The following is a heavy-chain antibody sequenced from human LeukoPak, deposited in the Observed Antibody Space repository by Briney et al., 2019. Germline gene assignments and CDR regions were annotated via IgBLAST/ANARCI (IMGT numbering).Heavy chain of an antibody. CDR3: ARVVSQYDFWSGYYSSYYYYMDV. CDR1: GGSISSYY. V-gene: IGHV4-59*01. Sequence: SETLSLTCTVSGGSISSYYWSWIRQPPGKGLEWIGYIYYSGSTNYNPSLKSRVTISVDTSKNQFSLKLSSVTAADTAVYYCARVVSQYDFWSGYYSSYYYYMDVWGKGTTVTVSS. D-gene: IGHD3-3*01. J-gene: IGHJ6*03. CDR2: IYYSGST.